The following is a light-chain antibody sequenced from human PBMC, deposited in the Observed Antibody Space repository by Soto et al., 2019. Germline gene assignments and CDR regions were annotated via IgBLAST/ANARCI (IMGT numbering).Light chain of an antibody. Sequence: DIVMTQSPLSLPVTPGEPASISCRSSQSLLHSNGYNYLDWYLQKPGQSPQLLIYLGSNRASGVPDRFSRRGSGTDFTLKISRVEAEDVGVYYCLRALQTPFTFGPGTKVDI. CDR1: QSLLHSNGYNY. J-gene: IGKJ3*01. V-gene: IGKV2-28*01. CDR3: LRALQTPFT. CDR2: LGS.